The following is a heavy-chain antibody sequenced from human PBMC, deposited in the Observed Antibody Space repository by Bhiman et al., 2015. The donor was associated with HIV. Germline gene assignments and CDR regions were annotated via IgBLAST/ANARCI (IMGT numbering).Heavy chain of an antibody. D-gene: IGHD1-26*01. CDR3: ARGDIVIRYFDH. J-gene: IGHJ4*02. CDR2: ISGSGSTI. V-gene: IGHV3-48*03. Sequence: EVQLVESGGGLVQPGGSLRLSCAASGFIFSSYEMNWVRQAPGKGLEWVSYISGSGSTIYYADSVKGRFTISRDNAKNSLYLQMNNLRVEDTAVYYCARGDIVIRYFDHWGQGTLVTVSS. CDR1: GFIFSSYE.